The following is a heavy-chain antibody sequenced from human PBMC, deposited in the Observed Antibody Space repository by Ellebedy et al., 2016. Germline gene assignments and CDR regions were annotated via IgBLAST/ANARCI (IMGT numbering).Heavy chain of an antibody. CDR2: ISSSSSTI. J-gene: IGHJ4*02. CDR1: GFTFSSYS. D-gene: IGHD2-21*01. CDR3: ARVREAIVVVLDDY. Sequence: GGSLRLSXAASGFTFSSYSMNWVRQAPGKGLEWVSYISSSSSTIYYADSVKGRFTISRDNAKNSLYLQMNSLRDEDTAVYYCARVREAIVVVLDDYWGQGTLVTVSS. V-gene: IGHV3-48*02.